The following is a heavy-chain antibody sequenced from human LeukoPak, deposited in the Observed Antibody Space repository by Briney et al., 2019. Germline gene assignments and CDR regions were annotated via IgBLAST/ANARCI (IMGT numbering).Heavy chain of an antibody. V-gene: IGHV4-30-4*01. D-gene: IGHD3-16*01. CDR2: IYYSGTT. Sequence: SQTLSLTCTVSGVSISSGDYYWSWIRQPPGKGLEWIGYIYYSGTTYYNPSPKSRVTISLDTSKNQFSLKLSSVTAADTAVYYCAKVGDAATLHFDYWGQGTLVTVSS. CDR1: GVSISSGDYY. CDR3: AKVGDAATLHFDY. J-gene: IGHJ4*02.